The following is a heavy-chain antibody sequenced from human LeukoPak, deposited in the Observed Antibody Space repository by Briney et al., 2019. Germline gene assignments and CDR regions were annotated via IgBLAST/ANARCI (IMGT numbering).Heavy chain of an antibody. J-gene: IGHJ5*02. V-gene: IGHV1-2*02. D-gene: IGHD5-24*01. CDR3: ASDNSVRDEALWFSP. CDR1: GYTFTGYY. Sequence: GASVKLSCKASGYTFTGYYMHWVRHAPAQGLEWMGWINPNSGGTNYAQKFQGRVTMTRDTSISTAYMELSSLRSEDTAVYYCASDNSVRDEALWFSPWGKGTLVTVAS. CDR2: INPNSGGT.